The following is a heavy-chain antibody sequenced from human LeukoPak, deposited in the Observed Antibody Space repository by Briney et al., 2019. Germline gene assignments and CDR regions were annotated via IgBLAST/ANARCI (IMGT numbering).Heavy chain of an antibody. Sequence: PGGSLRLSCEASGFTFSSYGMHWVRQAPGKGLEWVAVISYDGSDKYYADSVKGRFTISRDNSKNTLYLQMNSLSAEDTAVYYCAKDSSHNGGYMDVWGKGTTVTVSS. CDR2: ISYDGSDK. V-gene: IGHV3-30*18. J-gene: IGHJ6*03. CDR3: AKDSSHNGGYMDV. CDR1: GFTFSSYG. D-gene: IGHD2-8*01.